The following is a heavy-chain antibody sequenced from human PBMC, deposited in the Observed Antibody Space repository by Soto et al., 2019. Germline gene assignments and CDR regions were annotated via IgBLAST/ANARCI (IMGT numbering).Heavy chain of an antibody. CDR2: IYYSGGT. CDR1: GGSISSSSYY. Sequence: SETLSLTCTGSGGSISSSSYYLGWIRQPPGKGLEWIGSIYYSGGTYYNPSLKSRVTISVDTSKNQFSLKLSSVTAADTAVYYCARLATMVRGVNWFDPWGQGTLVTVSS. CDR3: ARLATMVRGVNWFDP. V-gene: IGHV4-39*07. J-gene: IGHJ5*02. D-gene: IGHD3-10*01.